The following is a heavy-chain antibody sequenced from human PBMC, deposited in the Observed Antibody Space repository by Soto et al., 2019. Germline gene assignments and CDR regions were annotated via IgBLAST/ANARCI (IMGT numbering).Heavy chain of an antibody. V-gene: IGHV1-18*01. CDR3: AREPNYVNS. CDR1: GYTFTSYG. J-gene: IGHJ4*02. Sequence: QVQLVQSGAEVKKPGASVKVSCKASGYTFTSYGISWVRQAPGQGLEWMGWISADNGNTKHAQKLQGRVTMTTNTSASPANMELRSLRSDAAAVYYCAREPNYVNSRGQATLVTVSS. CDR2: ISADNGNT.